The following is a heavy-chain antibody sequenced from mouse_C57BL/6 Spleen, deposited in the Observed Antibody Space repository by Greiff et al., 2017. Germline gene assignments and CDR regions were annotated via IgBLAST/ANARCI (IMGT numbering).Heavy chain of an antibody. V-gene: IGHV5-2*01. CDR3: ARFGYDEAY. CDR2: INSDGGST. CDR1: EYEFPSPD. J-gene: IGHJ3*01. D-gene: IGHD2-2*01. Sequence: VKLVESGGGLVQSGESLKLSCESNEYEFPSPDMSCARKTPEKRLELVAGINSDGGSTYYPDTMERRFMISRDNTKTTPYLQMSSLRSEDTALYYCARFGYDEAYWGQGTLVTVSA.